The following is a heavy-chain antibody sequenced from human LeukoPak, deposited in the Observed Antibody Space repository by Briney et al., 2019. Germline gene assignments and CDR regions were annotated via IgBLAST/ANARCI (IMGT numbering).Heavy chain of an antibody. Sequence: GGSLRLSCAASGFTFSSYGMHWVRQAPGKGLEWVAVISYDGSNKYYADSVKGRFTISRDNSKNTLYLQMNSLRAEDTAVYYCASFAAGVVGAILHAFDIWGQGTMVTVSS. CDR3: ASFAAGVVGAILHAFDI. CDR1: GFTFSSYG. J-gene: IGHJ3*02. V-gene: IGHV3-30*03. CDR2: ISYDGSNK. D-gene: IGHD1-26*01.